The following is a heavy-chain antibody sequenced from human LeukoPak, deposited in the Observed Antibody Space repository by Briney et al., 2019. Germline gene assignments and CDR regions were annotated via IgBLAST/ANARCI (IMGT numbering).Heavy chain of an antibody. D-gene: IGHD1-1*01. J-gene: IGHJ4*01. Sequence: ASVKVSCKVSGYTFTDYYMHWVQQAPGKGLEWMGLVDPEDGETIYAEKLQGRVTITADTSTDTAYMGLSSLRSEDTAVYYCATLELERRSVIDYWGQGTLVTVSS. V-gene: IGHV1-69-2*01. CDR2: VDPEDGET. CDR3: ATLELERRSVIDY. CDR1: GYTFTDYY.